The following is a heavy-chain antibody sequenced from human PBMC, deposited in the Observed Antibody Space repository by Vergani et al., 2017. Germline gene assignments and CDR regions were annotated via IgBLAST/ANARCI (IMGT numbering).Heavy chain of an antibody. J-gene: IGHJ4*02. V-gene: IGHV3-23*01. CDR2: ISGSGGST. CDR3: AKDQRIAAAGTGADY. Sequence: EVQLLESGGGLVQPGGSLRLSCAASGFTFSSYAMSWVRQAPGKGLEWVSAISGSGGSTYYADSVKGRFTISRENSKNTLYLQMNSLRVEDTAVYYCAKDQRIAAAGTGADYWGQGTLVTVSS. CDR1: GFTFSSYA. D-gene: IGHD6-13*01.